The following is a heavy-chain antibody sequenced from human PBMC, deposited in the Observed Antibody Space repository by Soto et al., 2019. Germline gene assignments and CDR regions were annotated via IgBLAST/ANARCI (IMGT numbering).Heavy chain of an antibody. CDR3: ARAIGSSSWFGP. V-gene: IGHV1-18*01. J-gene: IGHJ5*02. D-gene: IGHD1-26*01. Sequence: QFQLVQSGAEVKKPGASVKVSCKASGYTFTSYGISWVRQAPGQGLEGMGWISAYNGNTNYAQKPQGRVTMTTDTATSTAYRELRSLRSAATAVYYCARAIGSSSWFGPWCRGTLGTVSS. CDR1: GYTFTSYG. CDR2: ISAYNGNT.